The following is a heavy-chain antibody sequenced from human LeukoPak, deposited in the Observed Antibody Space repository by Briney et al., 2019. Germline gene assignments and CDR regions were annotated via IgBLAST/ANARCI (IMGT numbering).Heavy chain of an antibody. V-gene: IGHV1-2*02. Sequence: ASVKVSCKASRNIFTGYFIHWVRQAPGQGLEWMGWINPKNGGTNPAEKFQGRVTMTRDTSLSTAFMELTGLTSDDTAVYYCARGLAANWFDPWGQGTLVTVSS. J-gene: IGHJ5*02. D-gene: IGHD3/OR15-3a*01. CDR1: RNIFTGYF. CDR2: INPKNGGT. CDR3: ARGLAANWFDP.